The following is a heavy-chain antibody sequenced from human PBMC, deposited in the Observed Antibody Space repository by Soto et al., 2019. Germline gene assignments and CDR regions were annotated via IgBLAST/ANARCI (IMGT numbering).Heavy chain of an antibody. CDR2: ITSSGGNA. D-gene: IGHD5-18*01. CDR1: GFSFKDYY. V-gene: IGHV3-11*01. J-gene: IGHJ4*01. Sequence: PGGSLRLSCAASGFSFKDYYMTWMRQTPEKGLEWISTITSSGGNAYYAASVKGLVTISRDKDHNSLYLQMSGLRSEDTALYYCAKWSYTYGYLDPTRGSHLDYWGHGSMVTVSS. CDR3: AKWSYTYGYLDPTRGSHLDY.